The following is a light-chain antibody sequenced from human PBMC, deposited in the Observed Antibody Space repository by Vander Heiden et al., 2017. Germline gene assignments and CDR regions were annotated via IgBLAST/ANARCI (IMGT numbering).Light chain of an antibody. V-gene: IGKV3-11*01. J-gene: IGKJ2*03. CDR2: DAS. CDR1: QSVSNY. Sequence: VLTQSPATLSLSPGERATLSCRASQSVSNYLAWYQQKPGQAPRLLIYDASNRAIGIPARFSGSGSGTDFTLTISSLEPEDFAVYYCQQRSNWYSFGQGTKLEIK. CDR3: QQRSNWYS.